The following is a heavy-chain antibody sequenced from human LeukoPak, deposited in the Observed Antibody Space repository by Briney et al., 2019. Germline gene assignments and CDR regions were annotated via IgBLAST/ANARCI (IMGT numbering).Heavy chain of an antibody. CDR3: AIHPGKVTNDWYFDL. V-gene: IGHV1-2*02. CDR2: INPNIGGK. CDR1: GYTFTDYY. J-gene: IGHJ2*01. Sequence: ASVPVSYLHSGYTFTDYYMLWVRQAPGKGLEWMGWINPNIGGKNYAQKFQGRVTMTRDTSITTANMELSRLSSDDTAVYYCAIHPGKVTNDWYFDLWGRGTLVTVSS. D-gene: IGHD4-23*01.